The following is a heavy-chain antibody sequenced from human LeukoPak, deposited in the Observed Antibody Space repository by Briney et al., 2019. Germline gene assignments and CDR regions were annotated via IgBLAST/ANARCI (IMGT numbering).Heavy chain of an antibody. Sequence: PGGSLRLPCAASGFTFSSYGMHWVRQAPGKGLEWVAVISYDGSNKYYADSVKGRFTISRDNSENTLYLQMNSLRAEDTAVYYCARCDSSIWYASPDYWGQGTLVTVSS. CDR2: ISYDGSNK. CDR1: GFTFSSYG. CDR3: ARCDSSIWYASPDY. D-gene: IGHD6-13*01. V-gene: IGHV3-30*03. J-gene: IGHJ4*02.